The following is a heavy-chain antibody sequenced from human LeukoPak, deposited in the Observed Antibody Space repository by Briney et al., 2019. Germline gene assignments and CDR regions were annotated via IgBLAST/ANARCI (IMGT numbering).Heavy chain of an antibody. J-gene: IGHJ1*01. CDR2: ISAYNGYT. Sequence: PVASVKVSCKASGGTFSGYAVSWVRQVPGQGLEWMGWISAYNGYTNYAQKLQVRVTMTTDTPTSTAYMELRSLTSDDTAVYYCARDKAVTTELTQYFQHWGQGTLVTVSS. V-gene: IGHV1-18*01. D-gene: IGHD4-11*01. CDR1: GGTFSGYA. CDR3: ARDKAVTTELTQYFQH.